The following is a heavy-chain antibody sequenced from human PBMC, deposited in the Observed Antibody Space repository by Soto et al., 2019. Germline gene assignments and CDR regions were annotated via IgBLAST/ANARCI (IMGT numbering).Heavy chain of an antibody. J-gene: IGHJ4*02. CDR3: ARGTDFGLGIDLALGFDY. CDR1: GGSFSDSY. D-gene: IGHD3-10*01. V-gene: IGHV4-34*01. CDR2: GNHSGIT. Sequence: QVQLQQWGAGLLKPSGTLSLTCAVTGGSFSDSYWSWIRQSPGKGLEWIGEGNHSGITNYNPSLKSRVTSAVDTSTNQFSMKLTSMDDADTAVYYCARGTDFGLGIDLALGFDYWGQGTLVTVSS.